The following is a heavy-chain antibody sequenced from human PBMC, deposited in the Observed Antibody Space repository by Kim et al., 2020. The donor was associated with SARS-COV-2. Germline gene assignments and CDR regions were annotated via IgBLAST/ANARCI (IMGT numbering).Heavy chain of an antibody. CDR3: ARDPDFCSSTSCYAEYYFDY. D-gene: IGHD2-2*01. CDR2: TYYRSKWYN. CDR1: GDSVSSNSAA. J-gene: IGHJ4*02. Sequence: SQTLSLTCAISGDSVSSNSAAWNWIRQSPSRGLEWLGRTYYRSKWYNDYAVSVKSRITINPDTSKNQFSLQLNSVTPEDTAVYYCARDPDFCSSTSCYAEYYFDYWGQGTLVTVSS. V-gene: IGHV6-1*01.